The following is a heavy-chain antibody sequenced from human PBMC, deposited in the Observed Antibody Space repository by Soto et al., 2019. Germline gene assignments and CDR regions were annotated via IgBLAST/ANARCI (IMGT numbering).Heavy chain of an antibody. Sequence: SETLSLTCAVYGGSFSGYYWSWIRQPPGKGLEWIGEINHSGVTNYKPSLKRRVTISVDTSKNQFSLQLKSVTAADTAVYYCARRYSSGFDYWGQGTLVTVSS. CDR1: GGSFSGYY. V-gene: IGHV4-34*01. CDR3: ARRYSSGFDY. D-gene: IGHD6-19*01. CDR2: INHSGVT. J-gene: IGHJ4*02.